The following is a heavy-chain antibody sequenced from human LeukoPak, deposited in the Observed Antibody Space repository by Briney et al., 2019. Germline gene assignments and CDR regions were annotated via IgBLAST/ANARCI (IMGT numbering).Heavy chain of an antibody. V-gene: IGHV3-21*01. CDR1: GFTFSSYS. Sequence: GGSLSLSCAASGFTFSSYSMNWVRQAPGKGLEWVSSISSSSSYIYYADSVKGRFTISRDNAKNSLYLQMNSLRAEDTAVYYCARDLGTTVTTINYWGQGTLVTVSS. CDR3: ARDLGTTVTTINY. J-gene: IGHJ4*02. D-gene: IGHD4-17*01. CDR2: ISSSSSYI.